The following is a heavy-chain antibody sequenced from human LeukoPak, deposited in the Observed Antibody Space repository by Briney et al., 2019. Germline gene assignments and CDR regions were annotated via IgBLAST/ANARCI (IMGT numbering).Heavy chain of an antibody. CDR2: INPNSGGT. V-gene: IGHV1-2*06. CDR3: ARDSSVNGAGIDY. J-gene: IGHJ4*02. Sequence: ASVKVSCKASGYTFTGYYMHWVRQAPGQGLEWMGRINPNSGGTNYAQKFQGRVTMTRDTSISTAYMELSRLRSDDTAVYYCARDSSVNGAGIDYWGQGTLVTVSS. D-gene: IGHD2-2*01. CDR1: GYTFTGYY.